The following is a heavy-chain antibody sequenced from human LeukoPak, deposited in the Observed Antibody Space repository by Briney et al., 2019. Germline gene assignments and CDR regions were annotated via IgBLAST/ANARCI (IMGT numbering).Heavy chain of an antibody. CDR3: ARVNLPRYCSSTSCYRGEYYYYYMAV. V-gene: IGHV1-69*05. CDR2: IIPIFGTA. D-gene: IGHD2-2*02. CDR1: GGTFSSYA. Sequence: ASVKVSCKASGGTFSSYAISWVRQAPGQGLEWMGGIIPIFGTANYAQKFQGRVTITTDESTSTAYMELSSLRSEDTAVYYCARVNLPRYCSSTSCYRGEYYYYYMAVWGKGTTVTVSS. J-gene: IGHJ6*03.